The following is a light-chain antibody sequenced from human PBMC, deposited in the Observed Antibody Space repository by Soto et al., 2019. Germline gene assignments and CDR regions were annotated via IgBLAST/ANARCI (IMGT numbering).Light chain of an antibody. V-gene: IGLV2-14*01. CDR1: SSDVGGYNY. J-gene: IGLJ3*02. CDR2: DVS. Sequence: QSALTQPASVSGSPGQSITLSCTGTSSDVGGYNYVSWYQQHPGKAPKLMIYDVSNRPSGVSNRFSGSKSVNTASLTISGLQAEDEADYYCSSYTSSSTLGVFGGGTQLTVL. CDR3: SSYTSSSTLGV.